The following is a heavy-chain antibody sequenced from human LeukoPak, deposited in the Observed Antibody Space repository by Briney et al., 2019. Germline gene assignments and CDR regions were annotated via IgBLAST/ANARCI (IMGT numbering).Heavy chain of an antibody. CDR1: GFTFGDYA. CDR2: IRSKAYGGTT. D-gene: IGHD6-13*01. Sequence: GGSLRLSCTASGFTFGDYAMSWFRQAPGKGLEWVGFIRSKAYGGTTEYAASVKGRFTISRDDSKSIAYLQMNSLKTEDTAVYYCTRDKYSSSWYPPFDYWGQGTLVTVSS. CDR3: TRDKYSSSWYPPFDY. J-gene: IGHJ4*02. V-gene: IGHV3-49*03.